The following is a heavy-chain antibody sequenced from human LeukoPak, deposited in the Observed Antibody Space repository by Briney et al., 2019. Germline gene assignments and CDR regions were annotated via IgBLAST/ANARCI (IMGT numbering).Heavy chain of an antibody. Sequence: ASVKVSCKASGYTFTSYAMHWVRQAPGQRLEWMGWINAGNGNTKYSQKFQGRVTITRDTSASTAYMELSSLRSGDTAVYYCATSFSSWWFDYWGQGTLVTVSS. CDR1: GYTFTSYA. CDR2: INAGNGNT. D-gene: IGHD6-13*01. CDR3: ATSFSSWWFDY. J-gene: IGHJ4*02. V-gene: IGHV1-3*01.